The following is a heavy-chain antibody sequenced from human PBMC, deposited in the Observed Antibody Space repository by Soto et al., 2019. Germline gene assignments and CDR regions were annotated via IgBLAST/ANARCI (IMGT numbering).Heavy chain of an antibody. CDR1: GYSFTSYW. CDR2: IYPGDSDT. CDR3: ARLPPGYGGNSWFDL. J-gene: IGHJ5*02. V-gene: IGHV5-51*01. D-gene: IGHD2-21*02. Sequence: GASLKISCRAYGYSFTSYWIGWVRQMPGKGLEWMGIIYPGDSDTRYSPSFQGQVTISVDKSISTAYLQWSSLKASDTAMYYCARLPPGYGGNSWFDLWGLGSLVTVSS.